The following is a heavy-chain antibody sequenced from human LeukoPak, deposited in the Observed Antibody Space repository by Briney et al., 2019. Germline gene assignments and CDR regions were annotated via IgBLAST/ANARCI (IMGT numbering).Heavy chain of an antibody. J-gene: IGHJ4*02. CDR1: GGSISSYY. V-gene: IGHV4-59*08. D-gene: IGHD5-18*01. CDR2: IYYSGST. Sequence: SETLSLTCTVSGGSISSYYWSWIRQPPGKELEWIGYIYYSGSTNYNPSLKSRVTISVDTSKNQFSLKLSSVTAADTAVYYCARQGYSYGFDYWGQGTLVTVSS. CDR3: ARQGYSYGFDY.